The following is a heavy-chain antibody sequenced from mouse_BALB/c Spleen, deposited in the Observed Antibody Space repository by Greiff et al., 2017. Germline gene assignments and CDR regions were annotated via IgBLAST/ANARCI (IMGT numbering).Heavy chain of an antibody. D-gene: IGHD2-14*01. CDR3: ARSYYRYDGYAMDY. CDR2: IYWDDDK. CDR1: GFSLSTSGMG. Sequence: QVTLKESGPGILQPSQTLSLTCSFSGFSLSTSGMGVSWIRQPSGKGLEWLAHIYWDDDKRYNPSLKSRLTISKDTSRNQVFLKITSVDTADTATYYCARSYYRYDGYAMDYWGQGTSVTVSS. V-gene: IGHV8-12*01. J-gene: IGHJ4*01.